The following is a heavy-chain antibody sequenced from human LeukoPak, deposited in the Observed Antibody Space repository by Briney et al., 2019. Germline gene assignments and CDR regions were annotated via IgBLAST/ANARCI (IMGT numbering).Heavy chain of an antibody. CDR2: INHSGST. CDR3: ARRGYCSGGSCYHGTYYYYYYYMDV. CDR1: GGSFSGYY. V-gene: IGHV4-34*01. D-gene: IGHD2-15*01. J-gene: IGHJ6*03. Sequence: SETLSLTCAVYGGSFSGYYWSWIRQPPGKGLEWIGEINHSGSTNYNPSLKSRVTISVDTSKNQFSLKLSSVTAADTAVYYCARRGYCSGGSCYHGTYYYYYYYMDVWGKGTTVTVSS.